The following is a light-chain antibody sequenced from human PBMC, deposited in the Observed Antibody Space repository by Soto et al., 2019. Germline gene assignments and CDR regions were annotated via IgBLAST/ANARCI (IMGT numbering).Light chain of an antibody. CDR2: AAS. Sequence: DIQMTQSQSSLSASVEDRVTITGRALQGSSNFLALHPQHPWKVPKLLISAASTLQSGVTSRFSGSGSGTDFTLTISSLQTEYVATYYGQKYNRPPFTFGPGTKVAIK. CDR1: QGSSNF. V-gene: IGKV1-27*01. CDR3: QKYNRPPFT. J-gene: IGKJ3*01.